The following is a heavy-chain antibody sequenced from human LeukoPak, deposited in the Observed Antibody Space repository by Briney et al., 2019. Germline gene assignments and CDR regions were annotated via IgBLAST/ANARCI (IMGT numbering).Heavy chain of an antibody. CDR1: GGSISSYY. CDR3: ARDGIAAADPYYYYHMDV. CDR2: IYTSGST. Sequence: PSETLSLTCTVSGGSISSYYWSWIRQPAGKGLEWIGRIYTSGSTNYNPSLKSRVTMSVDTSKNQFSLKLSSVTAADTAVYYCARDGIAAADPYYYYHMDVWGKGTTVTVSS. J-gene: IGHJ6*03. D-gene: IGHD6-13*01. V-gene: IGHV4-4*07.